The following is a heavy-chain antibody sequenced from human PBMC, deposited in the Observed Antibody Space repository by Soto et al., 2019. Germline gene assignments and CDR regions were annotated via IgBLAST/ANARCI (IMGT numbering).Heavy chain of an antibody. D-gene: IGHD2-21*02. CDR2: IWYDGSNK. J-gene: IGHJ6*02. CDR1: GFTFSSYG. Sequence: QVQLVESGGGVVQPGRSLRLSCAASGFTFSSYGMHWVRQAPGKGLEWVAVIWYDGSNKYYADSVKGRFTISRDNSKNTLYLHMNSLRADDTAVYYCARDRAIVVVTSHSVYYYYGMDVWGQGTTVTVSS. CDR3: ARDRAIVVVTSHSVYYYYGMDV. V-gene: IGHV3-33*01.